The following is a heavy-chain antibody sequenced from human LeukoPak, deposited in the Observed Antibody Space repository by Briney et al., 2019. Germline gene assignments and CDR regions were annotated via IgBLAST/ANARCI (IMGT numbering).Heavy chain of an antibody. J-gene: IGHJ4*02. CDR1: GGSMSSYY. Sequence: SETLSLTCTVSGGSMSSYYWSWIRQPPGKGLEWIGYIYYSGSTYYNPSLKSRVTISVDTSKNQFSLKLSSVTAADTAVYYCAREGDLGYFDYWGQGTLVAVSS. V-gene: IGHV4-59*12. CDR2: IYYSGST. CDR3: AREGDLGYFDY. D-gene: IGHD3-10*01.